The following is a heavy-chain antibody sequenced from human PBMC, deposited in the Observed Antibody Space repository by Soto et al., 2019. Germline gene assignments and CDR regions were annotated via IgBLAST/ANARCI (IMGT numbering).Heavy chain of an antibody. D-gene: IGHD3-22*01. Sequence: ASVKVSFKASGGAFSRYTITWVRQAPGQGLEWMGGITPMFGTPNYAQKFQGRVTITADESTSTAYMELSSLRSEDTAMYYCARDGTLYDSSAYYYLYWGQGTLVTVPQ. CDR1: GGAFSRYT. V-gene: IGHV1-69*13. CDR3: ARDGTLYDSSAYYYLY. CDR2: ITPMFGTP. J-gene: IGHJ4*02.